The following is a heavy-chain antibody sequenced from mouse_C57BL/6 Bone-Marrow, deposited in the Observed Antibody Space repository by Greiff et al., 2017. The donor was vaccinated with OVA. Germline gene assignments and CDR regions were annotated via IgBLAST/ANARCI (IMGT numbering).Heavy chain of an antibody. CDR1: GYTFTDYE. Sequence: QVQLKESGAELVRPGASVTLSCKASGYTFTDYEMHWVKQTPVHGLEWIGAIDPETGGTAYNQEFKGKAILTADKSSSTAYMELRSLTSEDSAVYYCTRGYSNYYAMDYWGQGTSVTVSS. J-gene: IGHJ4*01. CDR3: TRGYSNYYAMDY. CDR2: IDPETGGT. D-gene: IGHD2-5*01. V-gene: IGHV1-15*01.